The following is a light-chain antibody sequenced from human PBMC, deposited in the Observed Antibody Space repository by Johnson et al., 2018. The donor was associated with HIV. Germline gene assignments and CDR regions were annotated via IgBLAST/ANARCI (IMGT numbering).Light chain of an antibody. CDR3: GTWDSSLSAEV. CDR2: DNN. V-gene: IGLV1-51*01. J-gene: IGLJ1*01. CDR1: SSNIGNNY. Sequence: QPVLTQPPSVSAAPGQKVTISCSGSSSNIGNNYVSWYQQVPGAAPKLLIYDNNRRPSGIPDRFSGSKSGPSATLGITGLQTGDEADYYCGTWDSSLSAEVFGTGTKVTVL.